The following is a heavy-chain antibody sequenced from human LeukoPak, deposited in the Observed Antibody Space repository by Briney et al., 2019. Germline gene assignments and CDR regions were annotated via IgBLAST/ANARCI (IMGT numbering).Heavy chain of an antibody. CDR2: IYSGGST. V-gene: IGHV3-66*01. CDR1: GFTVSSKY. J-gene: IGHJ4*02. Sequence: GGSLTLSCAASGFTVSSKYMSGVRQAPGKGLEWVSVIYSGGSTYYADSVKGRFTISRDNSKNTVYLQMNSLRAEDTAVYYCARESSGWLQLFDYWGQGTLVTVSS. D-gene: IGHD5-24*01. CDR3: ARESSGWLQLFDY.